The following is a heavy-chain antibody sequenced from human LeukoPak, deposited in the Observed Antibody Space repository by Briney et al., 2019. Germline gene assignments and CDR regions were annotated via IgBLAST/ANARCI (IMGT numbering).Heavy chain of an antibody. V-gene: IGHV4-34*01. Sequence: PSETLSLTCAVYGGSFSGYYWSWIRQPPGKGLEWIGEINHSGSTNYNPSLKSRVTISVDTSKNQFSLKLSSVTAADTAVYYCARQRPRTATIRLWQDNWFDPWGQGTLVTVSS. J-gene: IGHJ5*02. D-gene: IGHD2-15*01. CDR3: ARQRPRTATIRLWQDNWFDP. CDR2: INHSGST. CDR1: GGSFSGYY.